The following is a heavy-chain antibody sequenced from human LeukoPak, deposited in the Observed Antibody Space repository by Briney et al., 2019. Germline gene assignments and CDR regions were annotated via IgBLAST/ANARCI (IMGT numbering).Heavy chain of an antibody. D-gene: IGHD2/OR15-2a*01. Sequence: GGSLRLSCAASGFTFSSYSMNWVRQAPGKGLEWVSSISSSSYIYYADSVKGRFTISRDNAKNSLYLQMNSLRAEDTAVYYCARSVESYRGWFDPWGQGTLVTVSS. CDR1: GFTFSSYS. CDR3: ARSVESYRGWFDP. J-gene: IGHJ5*02. CDR2: ISSSSYI. V-gene: IGHV3-21*01.